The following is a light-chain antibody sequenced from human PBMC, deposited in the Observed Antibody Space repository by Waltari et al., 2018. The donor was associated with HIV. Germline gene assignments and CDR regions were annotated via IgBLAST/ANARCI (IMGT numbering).Light chain of an antibody. V-gene: IGLV1-47*01. CDR2: MNN. J-gene: IGLJ2*01. Sequence: QSVLTQPPSASGTPGQRVTISCSGSSSNIGSNYVYWYQHLPGTAPKLLIYMNNQRPSGVPDRFSGSKSGTSASLAIGGLQSEDEADYYCAAWDDSLNGVVFGGRTKLTVL. CDR1: SSNIGSNY. CDR3: AAWDDSLNGVV.